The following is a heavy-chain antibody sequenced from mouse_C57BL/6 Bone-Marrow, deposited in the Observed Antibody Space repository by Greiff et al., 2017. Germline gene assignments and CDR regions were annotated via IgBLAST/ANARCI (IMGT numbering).Heavy chain of an antibody. CDR2: IYIGNGYT. CDR3: AKGGVSDYLNLMDY. Sequence: VQLQQSGAELVRPGSSVKLSCKTSGYTFTSYGINWVKQRPGQGLEWIGNIYIGNGYTEYNEKFKGKATLTSDKSSSTAYMQLSSLTSEDSAIYFCAKGGVSDYLNLMDYWGQGTSVTVSS. J-gene: IGHJ4*01. CDR1: GYTFTSYG. V-gene: IGHV1-58*01. D-gene: IGHD2-4*01.